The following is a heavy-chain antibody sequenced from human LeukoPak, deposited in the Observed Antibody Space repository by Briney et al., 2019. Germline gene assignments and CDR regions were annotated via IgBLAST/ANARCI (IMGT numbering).Heavy chain of an antibody. D-gene: IGHD2-2*01. Sequence: GGSLRLSCAASGFTFSHYWMTWVRQAPGKGLEWVANIKQDGSEQYYVDSVKGRFTISRDNAKNSLYLQMNSLRVEDTAVYYCARDRCSSTSCFYDYWGQGTLVTVSS. CDR2: IKQDGSEQ. V-gene: IGHV3-7*01. CDR1: GFTFSHYW. J-gene: IGHJ4*02. CDR3: ARDRCSSTSCFYDY.